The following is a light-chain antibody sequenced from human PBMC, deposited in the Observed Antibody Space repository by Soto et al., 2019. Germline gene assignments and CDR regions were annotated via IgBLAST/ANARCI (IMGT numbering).Light chain of an antibody. CDR2: GAS. CDR3: QQYGSSPIT. V-gene: IGKV3-20*01. J-gene: IGKJ5*01. CDR1: QSVIHSY. Sequence: LKQSPATLALSSGERATRSCRPSQSVIHSYVAGYQQKPGQAPRLLIYGASSRATGIPDRVCGSGSGTDCTLTISRLEPEDVAVYYCQQYGSSPITFGQGTRLEIK.